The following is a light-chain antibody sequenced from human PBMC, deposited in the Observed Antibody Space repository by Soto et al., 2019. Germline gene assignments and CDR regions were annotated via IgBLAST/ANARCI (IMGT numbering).Light chain of an antibody. Sequence: DIQMTQSPSSLSASVGDRVTITCRASQTISSYLNWYQQKPGRAPKLLISVASSLQSGVPSRFSGSGSGTDFTLTITSLQPEDFATYHCQQSYSTPRTFGQGTKVEIK. V-gene: IGKV1-39*01. CDR3: QQSYSTPRT. J-gene: IGKJ1*01. CDR2: VAS. CDR1: QTISSY.